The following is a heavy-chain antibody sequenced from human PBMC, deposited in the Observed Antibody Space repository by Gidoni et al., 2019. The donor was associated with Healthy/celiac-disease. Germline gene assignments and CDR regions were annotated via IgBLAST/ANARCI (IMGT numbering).Heavy chain of an antibody. Sequence: QLQLQESGPGLAKPSETLSLTCTVSGGAISSGSYHWGWIRQPPGKCLEWIGSIYYSGNTYYNPSLKSRVTISIYTSKNQFSLKLSSVTAADTAVYYCARHRMITFGGVILHPFDYWGQGTLVTVSS. J-gene: IGHJ4*02. D-gene: IGHD3-16*01. CDR1: GGAISSGSYH. CDR3: ARHRMITFGGVILHPFDY. CDR2: IYYSGNT. V-gene: IGHV4-39*01.